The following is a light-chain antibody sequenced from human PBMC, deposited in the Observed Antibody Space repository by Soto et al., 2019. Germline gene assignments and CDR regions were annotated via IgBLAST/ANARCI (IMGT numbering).Light chain of an antibody. J-gene: IGKJ4*01. CDR3: QQYDNSPPLT. Sequence: TPSPGTLALSPAEVATLSASASQSVSSSYLAWYQQQPGQAPRLLIYGASSRAPGTPDRFSGSGSGTDFTLTISRLEHEDFAVYYCQQYDNSPPLTFGGGTKVDIK. CDR1: QSVSSSY. V-gene: IGKV3-20*01. CDR2: GAS.